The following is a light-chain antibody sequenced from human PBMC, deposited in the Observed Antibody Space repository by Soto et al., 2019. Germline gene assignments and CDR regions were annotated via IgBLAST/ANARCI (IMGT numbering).Light chain of an antibody. CDR3: QQTYSTPGT. CDR2: AAS. CDR1: QTIKTY. V-gene: IGKV1-39*01. J-gene: IGKJ1*01. Sequence: DIQMTQSPSPLSASVGDSVTITCRASQTIKTYLNWYRHKPGEAPKLLIYAASRLQTGVPSRFSGSGSGTFFTRSISSLQPEDFATYYCQQTYSTPGTFGQGTKVEV.